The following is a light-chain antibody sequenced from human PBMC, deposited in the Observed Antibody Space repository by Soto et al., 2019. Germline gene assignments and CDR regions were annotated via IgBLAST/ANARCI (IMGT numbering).Light chain of an antibody. CDR3: QQYGSAPST. CDR1: QSVSRSY. CDR2: AAS. V-gene: IGKV3D-20*01. Sequence: EIVLTQSPATLSLSPGERATLSCGASQSVSRSYLAWYQQKPGLSPRLLIYAASSRATGIPDRFSGSRSGTDFTLTISRLEPEDFAVYYCQQYGSAPSTFGQGTRLEIK. J-gene: IGKJ5*01.